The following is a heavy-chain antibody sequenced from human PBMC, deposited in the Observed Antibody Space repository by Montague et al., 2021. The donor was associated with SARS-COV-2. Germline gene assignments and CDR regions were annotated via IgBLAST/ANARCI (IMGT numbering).Heavy chain of an antibody. CDR1: GFSLSTGYY. D-gene: IGHD3-22*01. CDR2: IYLSGST. V-gene: IGHV4-38-2*02. CDR3: ASSYDSTGPVGY. J-gene: IGHJ4*02. Sequence: SETLSLTCTVSGFSLSTGYYWGWIRQPPGKGLEWIGSIYLSGSTYSNPSLKSRATISVDTSKNQFSVKLSSVTAADTAVYYCASSYDSTGPVGYWGQRTLVTVSS.